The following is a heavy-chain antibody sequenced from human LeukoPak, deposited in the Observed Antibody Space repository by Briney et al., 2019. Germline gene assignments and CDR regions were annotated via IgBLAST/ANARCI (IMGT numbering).Heavy chain of an antibody. CDR3: ASIDYSTSY. Sequence: GRSLRLSCAASGFTFSSYAMHWVRQAPGKGLEWVAVISYDGSNKYYADSVKGRFTISRDNSKNTLYLQMTSLRAEDTAVYYCASIDYSTSYWGQGTLVTVSS. J-gene: IGHJ4*02. CDR1: GFTFSSYA. CDR2: ISYDGSNK. D-gene: IGHD4-11*01. V-gene: IGHV3-30*04.